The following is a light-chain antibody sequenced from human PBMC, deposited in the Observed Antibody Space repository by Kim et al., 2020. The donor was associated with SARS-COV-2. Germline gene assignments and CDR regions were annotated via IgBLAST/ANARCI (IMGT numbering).Light chain of an antibody. J-gene: IGKJ2*03. CDR1: QSMSAGY. V-gene: IGKV3-20*01. Sequence: PGEMATLSCRASQSMSAGYLNWYRQKPGQAPRLLMYGAFTRATGIPDRFSGSESGTDFILTISRLETEDSAIYYCHHLSSTPYYSFGQGTKLEI. CDR3: HHLSSTPYYS. CDR2: GAF.